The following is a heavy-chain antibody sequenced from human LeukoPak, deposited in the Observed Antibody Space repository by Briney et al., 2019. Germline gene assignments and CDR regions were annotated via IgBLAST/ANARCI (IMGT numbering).Heavy chain of an antibody. CDR2: INPNGGGT. CDR1: GYTFTDYY. CDR3: ARRYHYDTSAYYYGFNH. V-gene: IGHV1-2*02. D-gene: IGHD3-22*01. J-gene: IGHJ4*02. Sequence: ASVKVSFKVSGYTFTDYYMHWVRQAPGQGLEWMGWINPNGGGTNYAQQFQGRVTMTRDTSFNTGYMEVSSLRSDDTAVYYCARRYHYDTSAYYYGFNHWGRGTLVTVSS.